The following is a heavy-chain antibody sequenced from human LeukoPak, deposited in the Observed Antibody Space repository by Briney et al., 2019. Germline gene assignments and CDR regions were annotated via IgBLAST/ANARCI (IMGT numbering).Heavy chain of an antibody. J-gene: IGHJ3*02. D-gene: IGHD1-26*01. CDR2: ISAYNGNT. V-gene: IGHV1-18*01. CDR1: GYTFTSYD. CDR3: ASISGGIVGATDAFDI. Sequence: ASVTVSCKASGYTFTSYDINWVRQATGQGLEWMGWISAYNGNTNYAQKLQGRVTMTTDTSTSTAYMELRSLRSDDTAVYYCASISGGIVGATDAFDIWGQGTMVTVSS.